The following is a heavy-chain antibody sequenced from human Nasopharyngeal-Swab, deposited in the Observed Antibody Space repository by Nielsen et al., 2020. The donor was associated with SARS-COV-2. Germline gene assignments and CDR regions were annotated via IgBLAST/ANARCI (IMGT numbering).Heavy chain of an antibody. V-gene: IGHV4-39*07. Sequence: SETLSLTCTVSGGSISSSSYYWGWIRQPPGKGLEWIGSIYYSGSTNYNPSLKSRVTISVDTSKNQFSLKLSSVTAADTAVYYCARDESWRYYYGMDVWGQGTTVTVSS. CDR3: ARDESWRYYYGMDV. CDR1: GGSISSSSYY. D-gene: IGHD1-1*01. CDR2: IYYSGST. J-gene: IGHJ6*02.